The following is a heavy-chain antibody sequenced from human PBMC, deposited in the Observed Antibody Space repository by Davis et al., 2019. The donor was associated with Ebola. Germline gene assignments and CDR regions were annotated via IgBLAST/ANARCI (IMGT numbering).Heavy chain of an antibody. D-gene: IGHD6-13*01. CDR3: ARDRGSQFSQY. CDR1: GFTVSSNY. Sequence: PGGSLRLSCAASGFTVSSNYMSWVRQAPGKGLEWVANIKQDGGEKYYVDSVKGRFTISRDNAKNSLYLQMNSLRAEDTAVYYCARDRGSQFSQYWGQGTLVTVSS. V-gene: IGHV3-7*01. J-gene: IGHJ1*01. CDR2: IKQDGGEK.